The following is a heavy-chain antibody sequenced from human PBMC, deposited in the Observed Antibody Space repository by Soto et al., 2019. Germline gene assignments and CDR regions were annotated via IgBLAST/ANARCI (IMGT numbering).Heavy chain of an antibody. CDR1: GFIFSSYT. V-gene: IGHV3-33*05. J-gene: IGHJ4*02. CDR3: ARGAHSTLTTSFFEN. Sequence: GGSLRLSCSASGFIFSSYTMHWVRQPPGKGLEWVALISYDGSNENYVDSVKGRFTISRDNSNNTVFLQMTRLKAEDTAIYYCARGAHSTLTTSFFENWGQGTLVTVSS. CDR2: ISYDGSNE.